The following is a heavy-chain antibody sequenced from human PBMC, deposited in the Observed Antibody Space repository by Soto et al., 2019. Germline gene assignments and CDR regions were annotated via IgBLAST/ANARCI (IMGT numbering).Heavy chain of an antibody. J-gene: IGHJ1*01. V-gene: IGHV3-7*01. CDR2: IKQDEREK. CDR3: ARGSFVIQEPHFAN. D-gene: IGHD2-21*01. CDR1: GFAFSSYY. Sequence: HPGGSLRLSCAASGFAFSSYYMSWVRQAPGKGLEWVANIKQDEREKYYLDSVKGRFTISRDDAKNTLYLQMNSLRAEDTAVYYCARGSFVIQEPHFANWGQGT.